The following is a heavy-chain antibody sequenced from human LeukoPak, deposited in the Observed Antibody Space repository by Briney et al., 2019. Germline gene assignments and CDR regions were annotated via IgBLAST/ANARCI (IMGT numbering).Heavy chain of an antibody. CDR1: GFTVSSNY. D-gene: IGHD3-10*01. J-gene: IGHJ4*02. Sequence: GGSLRLSCAASGFTVSSNYMSWVRQAPGKGLEWVSVIYSGDSTYYADSVKGRLTISRDNSKNTLYLQMNSLRAEDTAVYYCAREYRGEYYFAYWGQGTLVTVSS. CDR2: IYSGDST. CDR3: AREYRGEYYFAY. V-gene: IGHV3-66*01.